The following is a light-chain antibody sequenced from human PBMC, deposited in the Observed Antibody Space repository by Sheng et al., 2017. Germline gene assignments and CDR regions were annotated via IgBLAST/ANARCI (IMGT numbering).Light chain of an antibody. V-gene: IGKV4-1*01. Sequence: DIVMTQSPDSLAVSLGERATINCKSSQSVLYSSNNKNYLAWYQQKPGQPPKVLIYWASTRESGVPDRISGSGSGTDFTLTISSLEPEDFAIYYCQQRSNWPPWTFGQGTKVEI. CDR2: WAS. CDR1: QSVLYSSNNKNY. J-gene: IGKJ1*01. CDR3: QQRSNWPPWT.